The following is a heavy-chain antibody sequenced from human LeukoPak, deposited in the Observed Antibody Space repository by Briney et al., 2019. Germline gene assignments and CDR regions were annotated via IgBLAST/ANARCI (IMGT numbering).Heavy chain of an antibody. D-gene: IGHD2-2*01. V-gene: IGHV3-23*01. Sequence: RAGGSLRLSCAASGFTFDDYAMHWVRQAPGKGLEWVSAISGSGGSTYYADSVKGRFTISRDNSKNTLYLQMNSLRAEDTAVNYCAKESRGSSIPYYFDYWGQGTLVTVSS. J-gene: IGHJ4*02. CDR1: GFTFDDYA. CDR2: ISGSGGST. CDR3: AKESRGSSIPYYFDY.